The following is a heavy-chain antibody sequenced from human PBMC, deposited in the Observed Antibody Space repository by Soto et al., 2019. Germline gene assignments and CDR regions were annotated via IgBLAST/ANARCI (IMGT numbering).Heavy chain of an antibody. CDR2: IGGSTTST. J-gene: IGHJ4*02. D-gene: IGHD4-17*01. Sequence: EVQLLESGGGLVQPGGSLRLSCAASGFTFSSYAMSWVRQAPGRGLEWVSHIGGSTTSTYYADSVKGRFTVSRDNSKNTLYLQMNSLRAEDTAVYYCAKDSTTVTSFFDYWGQGTQVTVSS. CDR3: AKDSTTVTSFFDY. V-gene: IGHV3-23*01. CDR1: GFTFSSYA.